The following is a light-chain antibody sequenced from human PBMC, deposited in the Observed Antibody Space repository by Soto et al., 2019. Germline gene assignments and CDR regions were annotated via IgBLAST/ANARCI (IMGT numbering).Light chain of an antibody. CDR1: SSDVGAYNY. V-gene: IGLV2-14*01. Sequence: QSALTQPASVSGSPGQSITISCTGSSSDVGAYNYVSWYQQHPGKAPKLMIYDVSNRPSGVSNRFSGSKSGNTASLTISGIQAEDGADYYCASYTTSSNYVFGTGTKVTVL. J-gene: IGLJ1*01. CDR3: ASYTTSSNYV. CDR2: DVS.